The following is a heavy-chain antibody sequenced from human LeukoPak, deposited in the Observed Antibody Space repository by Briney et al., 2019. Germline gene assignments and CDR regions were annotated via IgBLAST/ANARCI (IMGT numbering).Heavy chain of an antibody. J-gene: IGHJ4*02. Sequence: GGSLRLSCAASGFTVSSNYMSWVRQAPGKGLEWVGRIKSKTDGGTTDYAAPVKGRFTVSRDDSKNTVYLQVNSLKTEDTAVYYCTTDRSIAVRPLFDYWGQGILVTVSS. V-gene: IGHV3-15*01. D-gene: IGHD6-6*01. CDR3: TTDRSIAVRPLFDY. CDR1: GFTVSSNY. CDR2: IKSKTDGGTT.